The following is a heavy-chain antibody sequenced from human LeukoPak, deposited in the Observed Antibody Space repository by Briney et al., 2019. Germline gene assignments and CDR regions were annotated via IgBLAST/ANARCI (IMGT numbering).Heavy chain of an antibody. V-gene: IGHV3-7*01. D-gene: IGHD2-15*01. CDR3: ARDRWELLSNSYHYCGLDV. CDR2: IKQDGSEK. CDR1: GFIFKDYW. J-gene: IGHJ6*02. Sequence: GGSLRLSCAASGFIFKDYWMSWVRQAPGKGLEWVANIKQDGSEKCYVDSVKGRFTISRDNAKNSLYLQMNSLRAEDTAVYYCARDRWELLSNSYHYCGLDVWGQGTTVTASS.